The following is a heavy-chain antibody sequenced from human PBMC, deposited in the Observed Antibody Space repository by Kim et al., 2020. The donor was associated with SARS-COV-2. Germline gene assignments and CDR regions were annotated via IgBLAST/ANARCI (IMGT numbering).Heavy chain of an antibody. J-gene: IGHJ4*02. D-gene: IGHD2-2*01. V-gene: IGHV1-69*13. CDR3: AREVVPAAMGPEHYFDY. CDR1: GGTFSSYA. CDR2: IIPIFGTA. Sequence: SVKVSCKASGGTFSSYAISWVRQAPGQGLEWMGGIIPIFGTANYAQKFQGRVTITADESTSTAYMELSSLRSEDTAVYYCAREVVPAAMGPEHYFDYWGQGTLVTVSS.